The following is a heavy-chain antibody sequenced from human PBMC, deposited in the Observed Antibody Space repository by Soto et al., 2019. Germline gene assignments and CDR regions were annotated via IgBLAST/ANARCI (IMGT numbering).Heavy chain of an antibody. D-gene: IGHD1-1*01. CDR3: AKDSSRTLWNGFDY. Sequence: GGSLRLSCAASGFTFSSYAMSWVRQAPGKGLEWVSAISGNGGSTYYADSVKGRFTISRDNSKNTLYLQMNSLRAEDTAVYYCAKDSSRTLWNGFDYWGQGTLVTVSS. V-gene: IGHV3-23*01. J-gene: IGHJ4*02. CDR1: GFTFSSYA. CDR2: ISGNGGST.